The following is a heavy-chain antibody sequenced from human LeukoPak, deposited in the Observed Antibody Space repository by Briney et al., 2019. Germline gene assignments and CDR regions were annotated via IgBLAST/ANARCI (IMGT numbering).Heavy chain of an antibody. Sequence: PSETLSLTCTVSGGSISIYYWSLIRQPPGKGLEWIGYISYSGSTNYNPSLKSRVTISVDTSKNQFSLKLSSVTAADTAVYYCARAASLDFWGQGILVTVSS. CDR2: ISYSGST. CDR1: GGSISIYY. V-gene: IGHV4-59*01. CDR3: ARAASLDF. J-gene: IGHJ4*02. D-gene: IGHD2-2*01.